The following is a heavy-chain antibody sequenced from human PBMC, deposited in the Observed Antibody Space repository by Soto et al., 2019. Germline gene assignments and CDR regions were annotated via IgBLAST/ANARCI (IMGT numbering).Heavy chain of an antibody. D-gene: IGHD5-12*01. J-gene: IGHJ4*02. Sequence: GGSLRLSCAASGFSFNTYSMNWVRQAPGKGLEWVSYISSGSSTIYYADSVKGRFTISRDNAKNSLYLQMNSLRAEDTAVYYCVGGYNFDYWGQGTLVTVSS. CDR3: VGGYNFDY. CDR1: GFSFNTYS. V-gene: IGHV3-48*01. CDR2: ISSGSSTI.